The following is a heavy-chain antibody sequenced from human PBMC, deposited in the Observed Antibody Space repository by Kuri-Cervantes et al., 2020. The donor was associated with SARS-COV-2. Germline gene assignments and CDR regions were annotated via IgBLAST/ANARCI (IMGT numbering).Heavy chain of an antibody. D-gene: IGHD3-10*01. J-gene: IGHJ4*02. CDR2: ITDDGGST. CDR3: VKGSAASRPYYFDS. V-gene: IGHV3-23*01. Sequence: GESLKISCAASGFTFSSYSMNWVRQAPGKGLEWVSAITDDGGSTYHADSVKGRFTISRDNSKTTLFLQMNSLRAEDTAVYHCVKGSAASRPYYFDSWGQGTLVTVSS. CDR1: GFTFSSYS.